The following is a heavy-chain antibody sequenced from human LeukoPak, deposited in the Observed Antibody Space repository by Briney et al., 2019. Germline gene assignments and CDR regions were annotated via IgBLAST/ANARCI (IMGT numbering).Heavy chain of an antibody. CDR3: TRHDWVY. Sequence: PSETQSLTRAVSGGSISSSSYYWAWIRQPPGKGLEWIGSIYYSGSTYYNPSLKSRVTIFVDTSKNQFSLKLSSVTAADTAVYYCTRHDWVYRGQGTLVTVSS. CDR2: IYYSGST. J-gene: IGHJ4*02. D-gene: IGHD2-21*01. V-gene: IGHV4-39*01. CDR1: GGSISSSSYY.